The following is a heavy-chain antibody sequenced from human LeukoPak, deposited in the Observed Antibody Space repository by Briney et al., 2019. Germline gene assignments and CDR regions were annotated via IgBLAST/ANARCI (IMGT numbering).Heavy chain of an antibody. J-gene: IGHJ4*02. D-gene: IGHD3-3*01. Sequence: PGGSLRLSCTASGFTFGDYAMSWVRQAPGKGLEWGGFIRSKAYGGTTEYAASVKGRFTISRDDSKSIAYLQMNSLKTEDTAVYYCTSEVATIFGVVIDYWGQGTLVTVSS. V-gene: IGHV3-49*04. CDR3: TSEVATIFGVVIDY. CDR1: GFTFGDYA. CDR2: IRSKAYGGTT.